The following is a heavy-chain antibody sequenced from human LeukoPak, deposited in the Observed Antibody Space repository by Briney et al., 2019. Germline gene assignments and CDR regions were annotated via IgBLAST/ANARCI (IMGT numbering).Heavy chain of an antibody. J-gene: IGHJ4*02. V-gene: IGHV4-31*03. CDR2: INYRGSA. Sequence: SETLSLTCTVSGGSISSVDYYWSWIRQYPGKGLEWIGYINYRGSAYYNPSLKSRVTISVDTSKNQFSLKLNSVTPEDTAVYYCARDRVGTVDYWGQETLVTVSS. D-gene: IGHD5-18*01. CDR1: GGSISSVDYY. CDR3: ARDRVGTVDY.